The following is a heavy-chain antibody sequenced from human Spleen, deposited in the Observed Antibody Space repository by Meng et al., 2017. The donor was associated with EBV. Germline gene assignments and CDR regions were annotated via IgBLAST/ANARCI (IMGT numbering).Heavy chain of an antibody. CDR1: GYTFSSYA. CDR2: VNGGNGDT. J-gene: IGHJ4*02. Sequence: QVLLVQSGAGVKNPGASVKVSCRASGYTFSSYATHGVRQAPGQRLEWMGWVNGGNGDTKYSQKFQGRVTFTRDTSASTAYMELSSLRSEDTAVYFCVRLGGHSPSDYWGQGTLVTVSS. CDR3: VRLGGHSPSDY. D-gene: IGHD2-21*01. V-gene: IGHV1-3*01.